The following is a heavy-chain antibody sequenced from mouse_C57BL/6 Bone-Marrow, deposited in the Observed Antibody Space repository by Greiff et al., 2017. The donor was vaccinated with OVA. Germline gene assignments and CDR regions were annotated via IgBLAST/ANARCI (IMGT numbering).Heavy chain of an antibody. CDR1: GFTFSDYY. J-gene: IGHJ3*01. CDR3: ARHSGNYQAWFAY. CDR2: ISNGGGST. D-gene: IGHD2-1*01. V-gene: IGHV5-12*01. Sequence: EVKLMESGGGLVQPGGSLKLSCAASGFTFSDYYMYWVRQTPEKRLEWVAYISNGGGSTYYPDTVKGRFTISIDSAKTTLYLQMSRLKSEATAMFYCARHSGNYQAWFAYWGQGTLVTVSA.